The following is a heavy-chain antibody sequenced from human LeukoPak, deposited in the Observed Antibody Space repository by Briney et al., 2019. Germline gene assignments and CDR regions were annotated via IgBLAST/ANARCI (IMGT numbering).Heavy chain of an antibody. J-gene: IGHJ6*03. CDR2: IIPIFCTA. Sequence: SVKVFCKASGGNFSSYAISWVRQAPGQGPEWMGRIIPIFCTANYAQKFQGRVTISADESTSTAYMELSSLRSEDTAVYYCAAQGGGAVGATLDYYYYMDVWGKGTTVTVSS. V-gene: IGHV1-69*15. CDR3: AAQGGGAVGATLDYYYYMDV. CDR1: GGNFSSYA. D-gene: IGHD1-26*01.